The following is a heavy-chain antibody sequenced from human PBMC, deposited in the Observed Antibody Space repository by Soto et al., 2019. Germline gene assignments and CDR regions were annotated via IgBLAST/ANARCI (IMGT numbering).Heavy chain of an antibody. V-gene: IGHV3-21*02. D-gene: IGHD3-22*01. CDR1: GFTFDTYN. Sequence: EVQLVQSGGGLVKPGGSLRLSCAASGFTFDTYNMNWVRQTPGQGLEWVSSIGSSSSFIYYSASVRGRFSVSRDNAKNSLYLQMSSLRAEDTAVYYCARIISGSTCPYYYYAMDVWGQGTAVTVS. CDR3: ARIISGSTCPYYYYAMDV. J-gene: IGHJ6*02. CDR2: IGSSSSFI.